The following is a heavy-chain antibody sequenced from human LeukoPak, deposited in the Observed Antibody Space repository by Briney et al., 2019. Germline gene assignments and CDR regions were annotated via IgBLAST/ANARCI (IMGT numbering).Heavy chain of an antibody. J-gene: IGHJ5*02. CDR2: VIPIFGTA. D-gene: IGHD2-2*01. V-gene: IGHV1-69*13. CDR1: GGTFSSYA. Sequence: SVKVSCKASGGTFSSYAISWVRQAPGQGLEWMGGVIPIFGTANYAQKFQGRVTITADESTSTAYMELSSLRSEDTAVYYCARGLPAAIVWNWFDPWGQGTLVTVSS. CDR3: ARGLPAAIVWNWFDP.